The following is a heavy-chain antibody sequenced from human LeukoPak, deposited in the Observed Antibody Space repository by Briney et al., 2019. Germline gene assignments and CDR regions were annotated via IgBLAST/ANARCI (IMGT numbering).Heavy chain of an antibody. CDR1: GFTFSSYS. V-gene: IGHV3-21*01. J-gene: IGHJ6*04. CDR3: ARDRGGYDILTGYYYYYYGMDV. Sequence: GGSLRLSCAASGFTFSSYSMNWVRQAPGKGLEWVSSISSSSSYIYYADSVKGRFTISRDNAKNSLYLQMNSLRAEGTAVYYCARDRGGYDILTGYYYYYYGMDVWGKGTTVTVSS. D-gene: IGHD3-9*01. CDR2: ISSSSSYI.